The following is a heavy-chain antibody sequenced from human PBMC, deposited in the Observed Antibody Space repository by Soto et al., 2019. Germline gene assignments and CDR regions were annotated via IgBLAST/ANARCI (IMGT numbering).Heavy chain of an antibody. CDR2: TSGSGGST. CDR3: AKETYYDFWSGYYSMYYFDY. D-gene: IGHD3-3*01. Sequence: GGSLRRSCSASGFTFSSYRMHWVRKAPGKGLVWVSATSGSGGSTYYADSVKGRFTISRDNSKNTLYLQMNSLRDEDTAVYYCAKETYYDFWSGYYSMYYFDYWGQGTLVTVSS. CDR1: GFTFSSYR. J-gene: IGHJ4*02. V-gene: IGHV3-23*01.